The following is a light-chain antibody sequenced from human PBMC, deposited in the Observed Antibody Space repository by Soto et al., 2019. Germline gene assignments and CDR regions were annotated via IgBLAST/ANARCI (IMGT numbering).Light chain of an antibody. CDR2: DNN. J-gene: IGLJ2*01. Sequence: QSVLTQPPSVSGAPGQRVTISCTGSSSNIGAGHNVHWYQQLPGTAPKLLIYDNNNRPSGVLGRFSGSKSGTSASLAITGLQAEDEADYYCQSYDSSLSAVVFGGGTKLTVL. CDR1: SSNIGAGHN. V-gene: IGLV1-40*01. CDR3: QSYDSSLSAVV.